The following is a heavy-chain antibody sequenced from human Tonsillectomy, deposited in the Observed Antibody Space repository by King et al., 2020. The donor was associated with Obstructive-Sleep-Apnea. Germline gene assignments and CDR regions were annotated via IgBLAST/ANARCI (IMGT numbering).Heavy chain of an antibody. Sequence: VQLVESGGGLVQPWGSLRLSCAASGFTFSSYDMTLVLQAPVKGLEWVSTISGRGVPTYYADSLEGRFTISRENSKNTLYLQMSSLRAEDTAVYYCAKEGTHSSGSYSDAFDIWGQGTMVTVSS. CDR2: ISGRGVPT. J-gene: IGHJ3*02. CDR3: AKEGTHSSGSYSDAFDI. CDR1: GFTFSSYD. D-gene: IGHD3-22*01. V-gene: IGHV3-23*04.